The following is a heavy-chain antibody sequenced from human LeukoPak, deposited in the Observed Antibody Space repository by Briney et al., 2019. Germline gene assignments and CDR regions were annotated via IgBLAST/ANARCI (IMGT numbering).Heavy chain of an antibody. D-gene: IGHD3-3*01. CDR1: GYTFTSYD. J-gene: IGHJ4*02. V-gene: IGHV1-8*01. CDR3: AREADYDFWSGYWRDY. Sequence: ASVKVSCKASGYTFTSYDTNWVRQATGQGLEWMGWMNPNSGNTGYAQKFQGRVTMTRNTSISTAYMELSSLRSEDTAVYYCAREADYDFWSGYWRDYWGQGTLVTVSS. CDR2: MNPNSGNT.